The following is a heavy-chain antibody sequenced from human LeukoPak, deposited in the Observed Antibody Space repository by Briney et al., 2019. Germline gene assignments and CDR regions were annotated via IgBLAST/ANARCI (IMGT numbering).Heavy chain of an antibody. Sequence: SETLSLTRTVSGGSISSYYWTWIRQPAGKGLEWIGRFYSTGSTNYNPSLKSRVTMSVDTSKNQFSLKLSSVTAADTAVYYCARDQYSGSLDYWSQGTLVTVSS. J-gene: IGHJ4*02. CDR2: FYSTGST. D-gene: IGHD1-26*01. CDR1: GGSISSYY. CDR3: ARDQYSGSLDY. V-gene: IGHV4-4*07.